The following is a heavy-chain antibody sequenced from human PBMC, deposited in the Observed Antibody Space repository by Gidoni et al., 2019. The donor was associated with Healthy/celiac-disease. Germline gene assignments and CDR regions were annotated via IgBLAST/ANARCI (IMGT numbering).Heavy chain of an antibody. Sequence: EVQLVESGGGLVQPGGSLRLSCAPSDFTFSRYSMNLLGQAPGKGLDWGSYISSSSSTIYYADSLKGRFTISRDNAKNSLYLQMNSLRDEDTAVYYCARDRGGRHDYGDYYYYYYGMDVWGQGTTVTVSS. D-gene: IGHD4-17*01. J-gene: IGHJ6*02. CDR1: DFTFSRYS. CDR2: ISSSSSTI. CDR3: ARDRGGRHDYGDYYYYYYGMDV. V-gene: IGHV3-48*02.